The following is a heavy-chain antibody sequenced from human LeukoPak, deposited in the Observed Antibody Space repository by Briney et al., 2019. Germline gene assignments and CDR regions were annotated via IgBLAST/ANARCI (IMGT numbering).Heavy chain of an antibody. V-gene: IGHV1-69*04. Sequence: SVKVSCKASGGTFSSYAISWVRQAPGQGLEWMGRIIPILGIANYAQKFQGRVTITADKSTSTAYMELSSLRSEDTAVYYCARCRDGYNYDAFDIWGQGIMVTVSS. CDR1: GGTFSSYA. CDR3: ARCRDGYNYDAFDI. CDR2: IIPILGIA. J-gene: IGHJ3*02. D-gene: IGHD5-24*01.